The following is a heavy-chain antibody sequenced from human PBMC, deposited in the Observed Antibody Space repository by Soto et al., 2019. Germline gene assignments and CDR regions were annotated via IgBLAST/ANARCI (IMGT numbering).Heavy chain of an antibody. Sequence: GGALRLSCAASGFTFSSDWMHWVRQAPGKGLVWVSRINSDGSSTSYADSVKGRFTISRDNAKNTLYLQMNSLRAEDTAVYYCARELAYYDFWSGHYGMDVWGQGTTVTVSS. CDR1: GFTFSSDW. V-gene: IGHV3-74*01. J-gene: IGHJ6*02. D-gene: IGHD3-3*01. CDR2: INSDGSST. CDR3: ARELAYYDFWSGHYGMDV.